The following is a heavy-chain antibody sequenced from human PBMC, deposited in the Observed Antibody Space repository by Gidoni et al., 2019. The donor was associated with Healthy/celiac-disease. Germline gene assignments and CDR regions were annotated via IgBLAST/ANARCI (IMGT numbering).Heavy chain of an antibody. J-gene: IGHJ6*02. CDR3: ARDLEVSSSWRGDYYYYGMDV. D-gene: IGHD6-13*01. Sequence: QVQLVQSGAEVKKPGASVTVSCKASGYTFTSYAMHWVRQAPGKRLEWMGWINAGNGNTKYSQKCQGRVTITRDTSASTAYMELSSLRSEDTAVYYCARDLEVSSSWRGDYYYYGMDVWGQGTTVTVSS. V-gene: IGHV1-3*01. CDR1: GYTFTSYA. CDR2: INAGNGNT.